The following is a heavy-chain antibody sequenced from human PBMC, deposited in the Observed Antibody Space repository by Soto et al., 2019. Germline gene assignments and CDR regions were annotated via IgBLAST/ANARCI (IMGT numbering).Heavy chain of an antibody. D-gene: IGHD1-20*01. J-gene: IGHJ4*02. CDR3: AADRRYNWNRSACFDH. Sequence: SETLSLTCTVSGDSISSSYWNWIRQAPGKGLEWIGYIDDTGSTNYNPSLKSRVTLSVDPSNNQYSLKLSSVTAADTAVYYCAADRRYNWNRSACFDHWGQGTLVTVSS. CDR2: IDDTGST. CDR1: GDSISSSY. V-gene: IGHV4-59*01.